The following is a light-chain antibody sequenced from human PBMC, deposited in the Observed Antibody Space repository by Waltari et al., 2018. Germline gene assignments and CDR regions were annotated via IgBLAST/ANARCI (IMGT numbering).Light chain of an antibody. V-gene: IGKV1-33*01. CDR1: QDISNY. CDR3: QQYDNLPMYT. J-gene: IGKJ2*01. Sequence: DIQMTQSPSSLSASVRDRVTITCQASQDISNYLNWYQQKPGKDPKLLIYDASNLETGVPSRFSGSGSGTDFTFTISSLQPEDIATYYCQQYDNLPMYTFGQGTKLEIK. CDR2: DAS.